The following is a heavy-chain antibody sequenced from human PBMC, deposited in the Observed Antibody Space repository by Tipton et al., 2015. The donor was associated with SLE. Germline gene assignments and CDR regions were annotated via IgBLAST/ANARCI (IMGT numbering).Heavy chain of an antibody. D-gene: IGHD1-26*01. CDR3: ARVGHSYYYYYMDV. Sequence: TLSLTCAVYGGSFSGYYWSWIRQPPGKGLEWIGEINHSGSTNYNPSLKSRVTISVDTSKDQSSLKLSSVTAADTAVYYCARVGHSYYYYYMDVCGKGTTVTFSS. CDR2: INHSGST. CDR1: GGSFSGYY. V-gene: IGHV4-34*01. J-gene: IGHJ6*03.